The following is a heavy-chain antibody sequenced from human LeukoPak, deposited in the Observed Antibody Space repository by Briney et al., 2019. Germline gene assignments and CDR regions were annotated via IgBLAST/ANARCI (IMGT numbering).Heavy chain of an antibody. J-gene: IGHJ4*02. Sequence: SETLSLTFTVSGGPISSYYWSWIRQPAGQGLEWIGRIYTSGSTNYNPSLKSRVTMSVDTSKNQFSLMLSSVTAADTAVYYCARVRLSSWYDYWGQGTLVTLSS. CDR2: IYTSGST. CDR3: ARVRLSSWYDY. V-gene: IGHV4-4*07. CDR1: GGPISSYY. D-gene: IGHD6-13*01.